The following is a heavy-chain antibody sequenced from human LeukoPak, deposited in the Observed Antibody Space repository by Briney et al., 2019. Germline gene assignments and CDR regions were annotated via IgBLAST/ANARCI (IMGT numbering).Heavy chain of an antibody. D-gene: IGHD3-10*01. V-gene: IGHV4-4*02. J-gene: IGHJ4*02. Sequence: KPSETLSLTCAVSGGSISSINWWSWVRQPPGKGLEWIGETHHSGSTNYNPSLKGRVTVSADKSKNQVPLKLYSVTAADTAVYYCVRHGDCYFDYWGQGALVTVSS. CDR2: THHSGST. CDR1: GGSISSINW. CDR3: VRHGDCYFDY.